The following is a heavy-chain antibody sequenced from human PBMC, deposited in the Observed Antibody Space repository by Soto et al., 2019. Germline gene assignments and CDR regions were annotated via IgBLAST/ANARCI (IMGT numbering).Heavy chain of an antibody. Sequence: EVQLLESGGGLVQPGGSLRLSCAASGFTFSSYAMSWVRQAPGKGLEWVSAISGSGGSTYYADSVKGRFTISRDNSKNTLYLQMNSLRAEDTAVYYCAKGPPLNRLRITIFGVEPYYFDYWGQGTLVTVSS. CDR2: ISGSGGST. CDR1: GFTFSSYA. D-gene: IGHD3-3*01. J-gene: IGHJ4*02. V-gene: IGHV3-23*01. CDR3: AKGPPLNRLRITIFGVEPYYFDY.